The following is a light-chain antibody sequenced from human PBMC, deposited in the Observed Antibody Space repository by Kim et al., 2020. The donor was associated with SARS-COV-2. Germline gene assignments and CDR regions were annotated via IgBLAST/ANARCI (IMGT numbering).Light chain of an antibody. CDR2: GAS. J-gene: IGKJ2*01. CDR1: QSISSN. CDR3: QHYNNWPYT. V-gene: IGKV3-15*01. Sequence: SVSPGERATLSCRTSQSISSNLAWYQQKPGQAPRLLIYGASTRATGIPARFSGSGSETEFTLTITSLQSEDFAVYYCQHYNNWPYTFGQGTRLEI.